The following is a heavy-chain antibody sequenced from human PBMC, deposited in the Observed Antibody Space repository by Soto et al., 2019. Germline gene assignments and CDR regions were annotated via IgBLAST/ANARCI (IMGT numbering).Heavy chain of an antibody. CDR2: MNPNSGNT. CDR3: AREQSVPAAIKVYYGMDV. Sequence: ASVKVSCKASGYTFTSYDINWVRQATGQGLEWMGWMNPNSGNTGYAQKFQGRVTMTRNTSISTAYMELSSLRSEDTAVYYCAREQSVPAAIKVYYGMDVRGQGPTVTVSS. CDR1: GYTFTSYD. D-gene: IGHD2-2*01. J-gene: IGHJ6*02. V-gene: IGHV1-8*01.